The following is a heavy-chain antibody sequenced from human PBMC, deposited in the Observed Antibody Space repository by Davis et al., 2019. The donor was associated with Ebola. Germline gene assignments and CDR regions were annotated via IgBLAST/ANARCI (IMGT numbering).Heavy chain of an antibody. Sequence: GESLKISCAASGFTFSSYAMSWVRQAPGKGLEWVSAISGSGGITYYADSVKGRFTISRDNSKNTLYLQMNSLRAEDTAVYYCAKDWTVVPAAMLEYYYYSYGMDVWGQGTTVTVSS. V-gene: IGHV3-23*01. CDR1: GFTFSSYA. J-gene: IGHJ6*02. CDR3: AKDWTVVPAAMLEYYYYSYGMDV. CDR2: ISGSGGIT. D-gene: IGHD2-2*01.